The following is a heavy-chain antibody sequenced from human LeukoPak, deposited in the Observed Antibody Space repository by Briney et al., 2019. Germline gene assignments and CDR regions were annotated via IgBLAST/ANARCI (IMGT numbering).Heavy chain of an antibody. D-gene: IGHD6-13*01. CDR3: AKEGSSWYHPPFDY. V-gene: IGHV3-7*01. CDR1: GFTFSNGW. Sequence: PGGSLRLSCVVSGFTFSNGWMSWVRQAPGKGLEWVANIKQDGSEKYYVDSVKGRFTISRDNAKNSLYLQMNSLRAEDTAVYYCAKEGSSWYHPPFDYWGQGTLVTVSS. J-gene: IGHJ4*02. CDR2: IKQDGSEK.